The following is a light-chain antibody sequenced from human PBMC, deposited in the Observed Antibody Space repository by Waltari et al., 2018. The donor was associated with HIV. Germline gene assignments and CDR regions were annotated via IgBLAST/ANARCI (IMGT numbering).Light chain of an antibody. V-gene: IGLV3-27*01. J-gene: IGLJ3*02. Sequence: SFELTQQSSVSVSPGKTARITCYGDILAKKYVRWLQQRPGQAPLLIIFKDNERPSGIPERFSGSSTGTTVTLTISGVQVEDEADYYCYSAANYIWVFGGGTRLTVL. CDR3: YSAANYIWV. CDR1: ILAKKY. CDR2: KDN.